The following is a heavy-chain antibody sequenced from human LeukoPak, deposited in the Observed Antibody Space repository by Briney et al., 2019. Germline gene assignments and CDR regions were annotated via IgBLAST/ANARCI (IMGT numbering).Heavy chain of an antibody. CDR1: GGSISSNY. V-gene: IGHV4-59*01. CDR2: VSYTGRT. CDR3: ARLLDYDNSGAPDIFDI. J-gene: IGHJ3*02. Sequence: SETLSLTCSVSGGSISSNYWTWIRQSPGRGLEYIGHVSYTGRTRYNPSLQRRLTISLDTSNNHFCLQLTSVSAADTAVYYCARLLDYDNSGAPDIFDIWGQGTMVTVSS. D-gene: IGHD3-22*01.